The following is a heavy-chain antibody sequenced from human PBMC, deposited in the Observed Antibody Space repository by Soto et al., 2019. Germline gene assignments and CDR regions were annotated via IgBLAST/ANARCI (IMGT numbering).Heavy chain of an antibody. Sequence: SETLSLTCTVSGGSISSISYYWGWIRQPPGKGPEWIGRIYYSGTTYLNPSLKSRVTISVDTSKNQFSLKLSSVTAADTAVYYCARLDYSSSWYFSHWGQGTLVTVSS. V-gene: IGHV4-39*01. J-gene: IGHJ4*02. CDR3: ARLDYSSSWYFSH. CDR2: IYYSGTT. D-gene: IGHD6-19*01. CDR1: GGSISSISYY.